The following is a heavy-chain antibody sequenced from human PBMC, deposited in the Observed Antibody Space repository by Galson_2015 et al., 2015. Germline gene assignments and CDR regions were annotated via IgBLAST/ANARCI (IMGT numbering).Heavy chain of an antibody. J-gene: IGHJ3*02. V-gene: IGHV3-30*01. CDR1: GFTFSTYT. CDR2: LSCDGNHK. Sequence: SLRLSCAASGFTFSTYTMHWVRQAPGKGLEWVAVLSCDGNHKYYADSMKARFTISKDNSKNTLYLQMNSLRAEDTAVYYCARGGAYCSSTSCYAFDIWGQGTMVTVSS. CDR3: ARGGAYCSSTSCYAFDI. D-gene: IGHD2-2*01.